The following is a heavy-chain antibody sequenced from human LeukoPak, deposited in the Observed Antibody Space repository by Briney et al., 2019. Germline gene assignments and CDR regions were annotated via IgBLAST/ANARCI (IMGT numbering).Heavy chain of an antibody. V-gene: IGHV4-59*01. CDR2: IYYSGST. J-gene: IGHJ3*02. CDR1: GGSISSYY. D-gene: IGHD2-2*01. Sequence: SETLSLTCTVSGGSISSYYWSWIRQPPGKGLEWIGYIYYSGSTNYNPSLKSRVTISVDTSKNQFSLKLSSVTAADTAVCYCARGDQLLAVDAFDIWGQGTMVTVSS. CDR3: ARGDQLLAVDAFDI.